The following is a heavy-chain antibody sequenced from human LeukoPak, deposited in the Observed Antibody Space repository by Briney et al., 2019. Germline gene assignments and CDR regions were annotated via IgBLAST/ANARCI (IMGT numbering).Heavy chain of an antibody. CDR1: GGSISSSSYY. CDR2: IYYSGST. J-gene: IGHJ4*02. CDR3: ARAWVAALRAPCFDY. V-gene: IGHV4-39*07. Sequence: SETLSLTCTVSGGSISSSSYYWGWIRQPPGKGLEWIVSIYYSGSTYYNPSLKSRVTISVDTSKNQFSLKLSSVTAADTAVYYCARAWVAALRAPCFDYWGQGTLVTVSS. D-gene: IGHD2-15*01.